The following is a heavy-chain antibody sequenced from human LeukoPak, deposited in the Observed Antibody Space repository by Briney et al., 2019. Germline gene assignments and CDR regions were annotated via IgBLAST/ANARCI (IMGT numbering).Heavy chain of an antibody. J-gene: IGHJ4*02. V-gene: IGHV4-30-2*01. CDR2: IYHSGST. D-gene: IGHD4-17*01. CDR3: ARGEYGDPYYFDY. Sequence: PSETLSLTCAVSGGSISSGGYSWSWIRQPPGTGLEWIGYIYHSGSTYYNPSLKSRVTISVDRSKNQFSLKLSSVTAADTAVYYCARGEYGDPYYFDYWGQGTLVTVSS. CDR1: GGSISSGGYS.